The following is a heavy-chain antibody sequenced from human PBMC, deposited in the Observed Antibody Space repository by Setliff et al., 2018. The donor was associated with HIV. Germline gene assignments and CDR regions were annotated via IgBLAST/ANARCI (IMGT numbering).Heavy chain of an antibody. CDR1: GGSISGFY. D-gene: IGHD2-15*01. CDR3: ARGSGRSGGSCYSDY. J-gene: IGHJ4*02. CDR2: VTHSGTT. V-gene: IGHV4-34*10. Sequence: PSEILSLTCTVSGGSISGFYWTFIRQSPGKGLEWIGEVTHSGTTTYDPCLKSRITISVDTSRNQFSLKLSSVTAADTAVYYCARGSGRSGGSCYSDYWGQGTLVTVSS.